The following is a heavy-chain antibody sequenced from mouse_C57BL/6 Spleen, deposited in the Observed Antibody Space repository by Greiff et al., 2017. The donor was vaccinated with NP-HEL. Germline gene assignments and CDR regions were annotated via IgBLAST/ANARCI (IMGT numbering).Heavy chain of an antibody. V-gene: IGHV1-64*01. J-gene: IGHJ3*01. CDR2: IHPNSGST. CDR3: ARNYGYDGAWFAY. D-gene: IGHD2-2*01. Sequence: VQLQQPGAELVKPGASVKLSCKASGYTFTSYWMHWVKQRPGQGLEWIGMIHPNSGSTNYNEKFKSKATLTVDKSSSTAYMQLSSLTSEDSAVYYCARNYGYDGAWFAYWGQGTLVTVSA. CDR1: GYTFTSYW.